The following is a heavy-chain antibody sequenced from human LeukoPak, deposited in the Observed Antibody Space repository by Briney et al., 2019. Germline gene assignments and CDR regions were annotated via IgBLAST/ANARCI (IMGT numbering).Heavy chain of an antibody. Sequence: SETLSLTCAVSGGSISSGGYSWSWIRQPPGKGLEWIGYIYHSGSTYYNPSLKSRVTISVDTSKNQFSLKLSSVTAADTAVYYCARLWNDETYYFDYWGQGTLVTVSS. CDR3: ARLWNDETYYFDY. D-gene: IGHD1-1*01. V-gene: IGHV4-30-2*02. CDR1: GGSISSGGYS. CDR2: IYHSGST. J-gene: IGHJ4*02.